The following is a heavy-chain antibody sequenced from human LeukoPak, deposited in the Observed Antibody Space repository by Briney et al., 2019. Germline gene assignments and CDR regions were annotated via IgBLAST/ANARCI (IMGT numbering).Heavy chain of an antibody. Sequence: GESLKISCKGSGYRFTSYWIGWVRPMPGKGLEWMGIIYPGDSDTRYSPSFQGQVTISADKSISTAYLQWSSLKASGTAIYYCAAAYYYDRSGYYFDYWGQGTLVTVSS. CDR3: AAAYYYDRSGYYFDY. CDR2: IYPGDSDT. CDR1: GYRFTSYW. D-gene: IGHD3-22*01. V-gene: IGHV5-51*01. J-gene: IGHJ4*02.